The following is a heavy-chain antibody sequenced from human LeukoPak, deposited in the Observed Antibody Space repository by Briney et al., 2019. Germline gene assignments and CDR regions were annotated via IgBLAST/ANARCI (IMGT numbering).Heavy chain of an antibody. J-gene: IGHJ6*04. CDR1: GDSISNYY. Sequence: SETLSLTCTVSGDSISNYYWTWIRQSAGKGLQWIGRINTSGNTNYNPYLKSRVTMSLDTSKNQFSLNLSSVTAADTAVYYCARERLGFRVDVWGKGTTVTVSS. D-gene: IGHD3-10*01. CDR3: ARERLGFRVDV. CDR2: INTSGNT. V-gene: IGHV4-4*07.